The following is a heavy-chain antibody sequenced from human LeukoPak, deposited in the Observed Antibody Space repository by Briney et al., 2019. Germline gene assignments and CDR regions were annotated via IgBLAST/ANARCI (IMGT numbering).Heavy chain of an antibody. V-gene: IGHV4-59*01. CDR2: IYYSGST. D-gene: IGHD6-19*01. Sequence: SETLSLTCTVSGGSISSYYWSWIRQPPGKGLEWIGYIYYSGSTNYNPSLKSRVTISVDTSKNQFSLKLSSVTAADTAVYYCARISGGPKTQWLVPFDYWGQGTLVTVSS. CDR1: GGSISSYY. CDR3: ARISGGPKTQWLVPFDY. J-gene: IGHJ4*02.